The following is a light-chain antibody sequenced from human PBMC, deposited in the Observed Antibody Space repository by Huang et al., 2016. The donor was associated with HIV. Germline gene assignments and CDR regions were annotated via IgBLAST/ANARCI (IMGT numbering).Light chain of an antibody. V-gene: IGKV1-8*01. J-gene: IGKJ4*01. CDR1: QNVGTS. Sequence: IRMTQSPSSLSASTGDRVTITCRASQNVGTSLAWYQQRPGRAPFLLIYDASTLQRGVPSRFSGSGARTVFTLTIGCLQVEDAATYYCQHSDGLSPLTFGGGT. CDR2: DAS. CDR3: QHSDGLSPLT.